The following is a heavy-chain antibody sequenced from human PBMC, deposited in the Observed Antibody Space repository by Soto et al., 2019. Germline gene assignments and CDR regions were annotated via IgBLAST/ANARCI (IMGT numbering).Heavy chain of an antibody. Sequence: QVLLVHSGAEVKKPGSSVKVSCTASGGTFSSYTISWVRQAPGQGPEWMGRFIPMVAMSDYARRFQGRVTITADTSTSTVYMQLHSLRSEDTAVYYCATNYGSGSTHFDHWGQGTLVTVSS. J-gene: IGHJ4*02. CDR2: FIPMVAMS. D-gene: IGHD3-10*01. V-gene: IGHV1-69*02. CDR1: GGTFSSYT. CDR3: ATNYGSGSTHFDH.